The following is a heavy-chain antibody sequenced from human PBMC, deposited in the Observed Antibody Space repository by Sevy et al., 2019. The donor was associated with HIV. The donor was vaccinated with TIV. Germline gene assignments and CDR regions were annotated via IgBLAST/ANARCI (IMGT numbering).Heavy chain of an antibody. D-gene: IGHD3-22*01. CDR2: ISGRGGST. Sequence: GGSLRLSCAASGFTFSSYAMSWVRQAPGKGLEWVSAISGRGGSTYYADSVKGRFTISRDNSKNTLYLQMISLRAEDTAVYYCAKDHDNSGYYHYYFDHWGQGTLVTVSA. CDR1: GFTFSSYA. J-gene: IGHJ4*02. CDR3: AKDHDNSGYYHYYFDH. V-gene: IGHV3-23*01.